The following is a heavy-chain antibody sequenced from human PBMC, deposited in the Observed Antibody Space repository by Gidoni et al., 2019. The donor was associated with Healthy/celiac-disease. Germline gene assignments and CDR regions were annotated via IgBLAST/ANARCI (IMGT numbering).Heavy chain of an antibody. V-gene: IGHV4-59*01. J-gene: IGHJ3*02. CDR1: GGSISSYY. D-gene: IGHD5-12*01. CDR2: IYYSGST. CDR3: ARDRRSRLDGYKRGDAFDI. Sequence: QVQLQESGPGLVKPSETLSLTCTVSGGSISSYYWSWIRQPPGKGLEWIGYIYYSGSTNYNPSLKSRVTISVDTSKNQFSLKLSSVTAADTAVYYCARDRRSRLDGYKRGDAFDIWGQGTMVTVSS.